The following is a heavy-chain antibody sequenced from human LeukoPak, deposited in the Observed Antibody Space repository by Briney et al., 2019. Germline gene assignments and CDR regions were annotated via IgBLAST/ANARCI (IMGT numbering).Heavy chain of an antibody. J-gene: IGHJ6*02. V-gene: IGHV3-23*01. CDR3: AKDLPRLLWFGELLSYYYYYGMDV. D-gene: IGHD3-10*01. CDR1: GFTFSSYE. CDR2: ISGSGGST. Sequence: GGSLRLSCAASGFTFSSYEMNWVRQAPGKGLEWVSAISGSGGSTYYADSVKGRFTISRDNSKNTLYLQMNSLRAEDTAVYYCAKDLPRLLWFGELLSYYYYYGMDVWGQGTTVTVSS.